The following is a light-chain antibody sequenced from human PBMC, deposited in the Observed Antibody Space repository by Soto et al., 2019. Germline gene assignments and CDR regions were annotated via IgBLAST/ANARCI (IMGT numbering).Light chain of an antibody. CDR3: CSYAGSYTFWV. J-gene: IGLJ3*02. V-gene: IGLV2-11*01. CDR1: SSDVGNYNY. CDR2: DVS. Sequence: QSALTQPRSVSGSPGQSVTISCTGTSSDVGNYNYVSWYQQHPGKAPKVMIYDVSRRPSGVPDRFSGSKSGNTASLTISGRHAEDEADYYCCSYAGSYTFWVFGGGTKLTVL.